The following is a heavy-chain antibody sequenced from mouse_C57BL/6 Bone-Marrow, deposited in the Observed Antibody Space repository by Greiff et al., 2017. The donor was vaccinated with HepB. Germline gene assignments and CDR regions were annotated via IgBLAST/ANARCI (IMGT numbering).Heavy chain of an antibody. D-gene: IGHD2-5*01. CDR3: GRLYYSNEYAKDY. CDR1: GYTFTDHI. J-gene: IGHJ4*01. CDR2: IYPVSGET. Sequence: VQLQQSGAELASPGASVTLSCKASGYTFTDHIMNWVKKRPGQGLEWIGMIYPVSGETNYNQKFMGKATFSLDRSSSTVYMVLNSLTSEDPAVYYCGRLYYSNEYAKDYWGQGTSVTVSS. V-gene: IGHV1-11*01.